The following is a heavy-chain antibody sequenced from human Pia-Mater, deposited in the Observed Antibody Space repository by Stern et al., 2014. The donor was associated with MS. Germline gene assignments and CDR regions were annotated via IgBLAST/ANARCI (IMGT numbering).Heavy chain of an antibody. CDR1: GGTFSSYA. CDR2: IIPIFGTA. D-gene: IGHD3-10*01. J-gene: IGHJ4*02. CDR3: ARGYYYGSGSYSY. Sequence: VQLVESGAEVKKPGSSVKVSCKASGGTFSSYAISWVRQAPGQGLEWMGGIIPIFGTANCAQKFQGRVTITPDESTSTAYMELSSLRSEDTAVYYCARGYYYGSGSYSYWGQGTRVTVSS. V-gene: IGHV1-69*01.